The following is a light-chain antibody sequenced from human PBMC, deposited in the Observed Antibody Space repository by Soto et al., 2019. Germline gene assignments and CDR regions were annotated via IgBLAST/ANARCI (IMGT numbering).Light chain of an antibody. J-gene: IGKJ1*01. CDR3: QQYGSSPLT. CDR1: QSVSSSF. Sequence: VLTQSPCTLSLSPGERATLSCRASQSVSSSFLAWYQQRPGQAPRLLIYGASSRATGIPDRFSGGGSGTDFTLTISRLEPEDFAVYYCQQYGSSPLTFGQGTKVDIK. V-gene: IGKV3-20*01. CDR2: GAS.